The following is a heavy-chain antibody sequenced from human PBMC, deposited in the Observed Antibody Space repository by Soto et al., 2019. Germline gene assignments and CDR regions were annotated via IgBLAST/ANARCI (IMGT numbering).Heavy chain of an antibody. CDR1: GYTFTSYG. J-gene: IGHJ5*02. Sequence: GASVKVSCKASGYTFTSYGISWVRQAPGQGLEGVGWISAYNGNTNYAQKLQGRVAMTTDTSTSTAYMELRSLRSDDTAVYYCARAGCTNGVCYTGSVDPWGQGTLVTVSS. V-gene: IGHV1-18*01. CDR3: ARAGCTNGVCYTGSVDP. D-gene: IGHD2-8*01. CDR2: ISAYNGNT.